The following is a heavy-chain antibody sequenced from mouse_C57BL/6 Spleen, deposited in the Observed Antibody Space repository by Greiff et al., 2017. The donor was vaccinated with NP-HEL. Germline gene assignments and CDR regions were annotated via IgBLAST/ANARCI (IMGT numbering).Heavy chain of an antibody. CDR2: IYPGDGDT. Sequence: QVQLKQSGPELVKPGASVKISCKASGYAFSSSWMNWVKQRPGKGLEWIGRIYPGDGDTNYNGKFKGKATLTADKSSSTAYMQLSSLTSEDSAVYFCARGGFYGSSPPFFAYWGQGTLVTVSA. CDR1: GYAFSSSW. V-gene: IGHV1-82*01. CDR3: ARGGFYGSSPPFFAY. J-gene: IGHJ3*01. D-gene: IGHD1-1*01.